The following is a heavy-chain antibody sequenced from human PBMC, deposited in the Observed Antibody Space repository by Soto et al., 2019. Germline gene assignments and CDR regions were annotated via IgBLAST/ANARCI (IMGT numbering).Heavy chain of an antibody. V-gene: IGHV3-23*01. CDR2: ISVSGGST. J-gene: IGHJ4*02. D-gene: IGHD6-13*01. Sequence: LRLSCAASGFPFSSYAMSWVRPAPGKGLEWVSAISVSGGSTYYADSVKGRFTISRDNTKNTLYMQMNSLRAEDAAVYYCAKDLSWRAAGAPPYFDYWGQGTLVTVSS. CDR3: AKDLSWRAAGAPPYFDY. CDR1: GFPFSSYA.